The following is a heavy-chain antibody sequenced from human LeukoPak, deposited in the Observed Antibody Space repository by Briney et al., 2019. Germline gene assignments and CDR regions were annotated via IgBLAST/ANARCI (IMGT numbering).Heavy chain of an antibody. Sequence: ASVKVSCKASGYTFTGYYMHWVRQAPGQGLEWMGWINPNSGGTNYAQKFQGRVTMTRDTSISTAYMELSRLRSDDTAVYYCARGLGPHTKPSSSWYVPPYYYYGMDVWGQGTTVTVSS. CDR2: INPNSGGT. J-gene: IGHJ6*02. D-gene: IGHD6-13*01. CDR3: ARGLGPHTKPSSSWYVPPYYYYGMDV. V-gene: IGHV1-2*02. CDR1: GYTFTGYY.